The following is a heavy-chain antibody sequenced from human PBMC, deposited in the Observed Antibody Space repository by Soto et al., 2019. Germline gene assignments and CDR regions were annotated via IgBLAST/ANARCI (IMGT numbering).Heavy chain of an antibody. D-gene: IGHD3-9*01. CDR2: ISPHNFNT. CDR1: GYTFTHFY. V-gene: IGHV1-18*01. J-gene: IGHJ4*02. CDR3: ARDEGGYDISTGYYKAHHFDY. Sequence: ASVKVSCKASGYTFTHFYITWVRQAPGQGLEWMGAISPHNFNTNYAQKFRGRVTLTTDKSTTTAYMDLRSLTSDDTAVYYCARDEGGYDISTGYYKAHHFDYWRQRVPVTVSS.